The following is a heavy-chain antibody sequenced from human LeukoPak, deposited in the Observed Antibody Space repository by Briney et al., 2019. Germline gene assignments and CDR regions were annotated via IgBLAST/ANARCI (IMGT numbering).Heavy chain of an antibody. Sequence: PSETLSLTCAVYGGSFSGNHWSWVRQPPGKGLEWIGEINHSGSTNYNPSLKSRVTISVDTSKNQFSLKLSSVTAADTAVYYCARASGFRTKTIDYWGQGTLVTVSS. J-gene: IGHJ4*02. V-gene: IGHV4-34*01. CDR2: INHSGST. D-gene: IGHD3/OR15-3a*01. CDR3: ARASGFRTKTIDY. CDR1: GGSFSGNH.